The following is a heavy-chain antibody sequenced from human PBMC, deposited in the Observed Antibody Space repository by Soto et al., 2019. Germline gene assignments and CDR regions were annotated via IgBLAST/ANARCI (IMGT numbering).Heavy chain of an antibody. CDR2: IYSGGST. D-gene: IGHD4-17*01. V-gene: IGHV3-53*01. CDR1: GFTVSSNY. J-gene: IGHJ2*01. Sequence: EVQLVESGGGLIQPGGSLRLSCAASGFTVSSNYMSWVRQAPGKGLEWVSVIYSGGSTYYADSVKGRFTISRDNSKNTLYLQMNSLRAEDTAVYYCASNDYGDSYGYFDLWGRGTLVTVSS. CDR3: ASNDYGDSYGYFDL.